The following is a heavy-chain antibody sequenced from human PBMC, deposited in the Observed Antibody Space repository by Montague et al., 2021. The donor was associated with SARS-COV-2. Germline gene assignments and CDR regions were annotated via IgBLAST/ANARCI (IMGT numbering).Heavy chain of an antibody. Sequence: SETLSLTCAVYGGSFSGYYWSWIRQPPEKGLEWIGEINQSGRTNNNPSLKSRVIISVDTSKNQFSLKLSSVTAADTAVYYCARGADYDFWSGFLRYKWFDPWGLGTPVTVSS. J-gene: IGHJ5*02. CDR2: INQSGRT. D-gene: IGHD3-3*01. V-gene: IGHV4-34*01. CDR3: ARGADYDFWSGFLRYKWFDP. CDR1: GGSFSGYY.